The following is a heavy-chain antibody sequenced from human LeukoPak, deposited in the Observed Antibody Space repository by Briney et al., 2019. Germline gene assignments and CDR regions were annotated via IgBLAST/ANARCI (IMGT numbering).Heavy chain of an antibody. D-gene: IGHD4-17*01. V-gene: IGHV1-18*01. CDR1: GYTFTSYG. Sequence: GASVKVSCKASGYTFTSYGISWVRQAPGQGLEWMGWISAYNGNTNYAQKLQGRVTMTTDTSTSTAYMELRSLRSDDTAVYYCARHEELYYGDYGNLYYYYGMDVWGQGTTVTVSS. CDR3: ARHEELYYGDYGNLYYYYGMDV. CDR2: ISAYNGNT. J-gene: IGHJ6*02.